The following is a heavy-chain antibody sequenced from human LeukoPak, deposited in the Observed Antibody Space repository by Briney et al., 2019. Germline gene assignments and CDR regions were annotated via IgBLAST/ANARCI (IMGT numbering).Heavy chain of an antibody. V-gene: IGHV3-9*01. Sequence: PGGSLRLSCAASGFTFSSYGMHWVRQAPGKGLEWVSGISWNSGSIGYADSAKGRFTISRDNAKNSLYLQMNSLRAEDTALYYCAKALVAATNTNWFDPWGQGTLVTVSS. CDR3: AKALVAATNTNWFDP. CDR2: ISWNSGSI. J-gene: IGHJ5*02. CDR1: GFTFSSYG. D-gene: IGHD2-15*01.